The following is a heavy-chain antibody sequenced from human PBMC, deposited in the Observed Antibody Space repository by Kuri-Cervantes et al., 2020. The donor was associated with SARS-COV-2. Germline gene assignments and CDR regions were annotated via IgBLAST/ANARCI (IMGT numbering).Heavy chain of an antibody. CDR3: ATSSYDFRSGYYISSYPNYGMDV. D-gene: IGHD3-3*01. CDR1: GGSISSSSYY. V-gene: IGHV4-39*01. J-gene: IGHJ6*02. CDR2: IYYSGST. Sequence: ESLKISCTVSGGSISSSSYYWGWIRQPPGKGLEWIGSIYYSGSTYYNPSLKSRVTISVDTSKNQFSLKLSSVTAADTAVYYCATSSYDFRSGYYISSYPNYGMDVWGQGTTVTVSS.